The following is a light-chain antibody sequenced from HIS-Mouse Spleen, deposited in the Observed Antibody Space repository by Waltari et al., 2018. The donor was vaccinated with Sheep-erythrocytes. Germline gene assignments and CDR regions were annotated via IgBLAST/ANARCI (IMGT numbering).Light chain of an antibody. Sequence: QSVLTQPPSASGTPGQRVTISCSGSSSNIGSNYVYWYQQLPGTAPKPLIYWNKQRPPGVPDRFSGSESGTSASLAISGLRSEDEADYYCAAWDDSLSGPVFGGGTKLTVL. CDR1: SSNIGSNY. V-gene: IGLV1-47*01. J-gene: IGLJ3*02. CDR2: WNK. CDR3: AAWDDSLSGPV.